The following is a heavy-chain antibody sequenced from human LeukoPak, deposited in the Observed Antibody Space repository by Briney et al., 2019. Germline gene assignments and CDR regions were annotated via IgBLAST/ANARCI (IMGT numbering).Heavy chain of an antibody. Sequence: SVQVSCKASGGTFSSYAISWVRQAPGQGLEWMGGIIPIFGTANYAQKFQGRVTITADESTSTAYMELSSLRSEDTAVYYCARDKGRYSYVWAFDIWGQGTMVTVSS. J-gene: IGHJ3*02. CDR3: ARDKGRYSYVWAFDI. V-gene: IGHV1-69*13. CDR2: IIPIFGTA. D-gene: IGHD3-16*01. CDR1: GGTFSSYA.